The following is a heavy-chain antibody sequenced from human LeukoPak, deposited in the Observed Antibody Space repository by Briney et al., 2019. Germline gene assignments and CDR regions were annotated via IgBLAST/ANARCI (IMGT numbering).Heavy chain of an antibody. CDR1: GGSFSGYY. V-gene: IGHV4-34*01. J-gene: IGHJ4*02. D-gene: IGHD6-13*01. CDR2: INHSGST. Sequence: SETLSLTCAVYGGSFSGYYWSWIRQPPGKGLEWIGEINHSGSTNYNASLKSRVTISVDTSKNQFSLKLSSVTAADTAVYYCARNPYSSSWYGRPFDYWGQGTLVTVSS. CDR3: ARNPYSSSWYGRPFDY.